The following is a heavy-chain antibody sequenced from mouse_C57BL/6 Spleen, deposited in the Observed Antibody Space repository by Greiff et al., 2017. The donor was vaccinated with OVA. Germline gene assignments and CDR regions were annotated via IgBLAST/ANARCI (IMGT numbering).Heavy chain of an antibody. CDR3: ARRGGNYGFDY. V-gene: IGHV1-64*01. D-gene: IGHD2-1*01. J-gene: IGHJ2*01. CDR2: IHPNSGST. CDR1: GYTFTSYW. Sequence: VQLQQPGAELVKPGASVKLSCKASGYTFTSYWMHWVKQRPGQGLEWIGMIHPNSGSTNYKEKFKSKATLTVDKSSSTAYMQLSSLTSEDSAVYYCARRGGNYGFDYWGQGTTLTVSS.